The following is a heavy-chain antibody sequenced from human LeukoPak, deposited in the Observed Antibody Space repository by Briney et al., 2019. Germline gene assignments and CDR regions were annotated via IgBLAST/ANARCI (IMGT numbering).Heavy chain of an antibody. Sequence: PSETLSLTCTVSGGSISSSSYYWGWIRQPPGKGLEWIGSIYYSGSTYYNPSLKSRVTISVDTSKNQFSLKLSSMTAADTAVYYCARGIVATMFSSRRSYYFDYWGQGTLVTVSS. V-gene: IGHV4-39*01. CDR2: IYYSGST. J-gene: IGHJ4*02. D-gene: IGHD5-12*01. CDR1: GGSISSSSYY. CDR3: ARGIVATMFSSRRSYYFDY.